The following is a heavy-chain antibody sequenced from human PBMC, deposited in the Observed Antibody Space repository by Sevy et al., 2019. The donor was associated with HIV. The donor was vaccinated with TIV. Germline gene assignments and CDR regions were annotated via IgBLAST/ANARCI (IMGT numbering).Heavy chain of an antibody. D-gene: IGHD5-18*01. CDR2: ISGSGGST. V-gene: IGHV3-23*01. J-gene: IGHJ3*02. CDR1: GFTFSSYA. Sequence: GGSLRLSCAASGFTFSSYAMSWVRQAPGKGLEWVSAISGSGGSTYYADSVKGRFTISRANSKNTLYLQMNSLGAEDTAVYYCAKRQGYSYGLTVAFDIWGQGTMVTVSS. CDR3: AKRQGYSYGLTVAFDI.